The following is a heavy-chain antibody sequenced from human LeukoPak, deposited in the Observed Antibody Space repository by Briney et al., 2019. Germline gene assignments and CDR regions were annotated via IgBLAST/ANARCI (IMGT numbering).Heavy chain of an antibody. CDR2: IKYDGSSK. J-gene: IGHJ4*02. CDR3: ARETLGMIGFYY. V-gene: IGHV3-30-3*01. D-gene: IGHD2-21*01. CDR1: AFTFSKYG. Sequence: PGGSLRLSCAASAFTFSKYGMHWVRQAPGKGLEWVARIKYDGSSKNYADSVKGRFTISRDNAKNTLYLHMNSLRAEDTAVYYCARETLGMIGFYYWGEGTLVTVS.